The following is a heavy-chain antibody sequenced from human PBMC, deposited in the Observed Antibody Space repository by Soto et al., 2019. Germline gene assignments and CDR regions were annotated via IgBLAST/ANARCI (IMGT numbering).Heavy chain of an antibody. CDR1: GGTFSTYA. CDR3: ARSQGGSSSLDIYYYYYYGMDV. V-gene: IGHV1-69*01. CDR2: VIPIFGTP. Sequence: QVQLVQSGAEVQKPGSSVKVSCKAPGGTFSTYAISWVRQAPGQGLEWMGGVIPIFGTPKYAQKFQGRVTITADESTSTGYMERRSLRSEDTAVYYCARSQGGSSSLDIYYYYYYGMDVWGQGTTVTVSS. J-gene: IGHJ6*02. D-gene: IGHD2-15*01.